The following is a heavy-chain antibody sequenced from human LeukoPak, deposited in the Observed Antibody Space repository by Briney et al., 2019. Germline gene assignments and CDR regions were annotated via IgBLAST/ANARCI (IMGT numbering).Heavy chain of an antibody. CDR1: EYTFTSYY. Sequence: ASVKVSCKASEYTFTSYYMHWVRQAPGQGLEWMGWINPNSGGTNYAQKFQGRVTMTRDTSISTAYMELSRLRSDDTAVYYCARAAGHYDFWSGYYRPEEDYWGQGTLVTVSS. J-gene: IGHJ4*02. CDR2: INPNSGGT. CDR3: ARAAGHYDFWSGYYRPEEDY. V-gene: IGHV1-2*02. D-gene: IGHD3-3*01.